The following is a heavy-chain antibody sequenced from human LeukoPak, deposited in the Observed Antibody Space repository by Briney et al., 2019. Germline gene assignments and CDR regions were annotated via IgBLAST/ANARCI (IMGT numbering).Heavy chain of an antibody. V-gene: IGHV1-24*01. D-gene: IGHD3-10*01. Sequence: ASVKVSYKVSGYTLTELSMHWVRQAPGKGLEWMGGFDPEDGETIYAQKFQGRVTMTEDTSTDTAYMELSSLRSEDTAVYYCATDSMVRGAYDYWGQGTLVTVSS. CDR3: ATDSMVRGAYDY. CDR2: FDPEDGET. CDR1: GYTLTELS. J-gene: IGHJ4*02.